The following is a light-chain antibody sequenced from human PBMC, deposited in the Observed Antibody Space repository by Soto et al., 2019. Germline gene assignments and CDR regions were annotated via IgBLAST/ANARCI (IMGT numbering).Light chain of an antibody. CDR2: GES. Sequence: EIVMTQSPATLSVSPGERATLSCRASQSVSINLAWYQHKPGQAPRLLIYGESTRATGIPARFSGSGSVTEFTLTISILQSEDFAVSSCQHYNNWPPLTFGGGTKVEIK. J-gene: IGKJ4*01. CDR3: QHYNNWPPLT. CDR1: QSVSIN. V-gene: IGKV3-15*01.